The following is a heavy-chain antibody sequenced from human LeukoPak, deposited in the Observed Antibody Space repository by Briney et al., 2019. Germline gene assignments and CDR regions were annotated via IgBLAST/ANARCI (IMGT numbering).Heavy chain of an antibody. CDR1: GGSISSTSYY. Sequence: SETLSLTCTVSGGSISSTSYYWSWIRQPAGKGLEWIGHIYTTGSTNYNPSLKSRVTISLDTSKNHFSLRLSSVTAADTAVYYCARGAYFYGSGINWFDPWGQGTLITVSS. D-gene: IGHD3-10*01. V-gene: IGHV4-61*09. J-gene: IGHJ5*02. CDR3: ARGAYFYGSGINWFDP. CDR2: IYTTGST.